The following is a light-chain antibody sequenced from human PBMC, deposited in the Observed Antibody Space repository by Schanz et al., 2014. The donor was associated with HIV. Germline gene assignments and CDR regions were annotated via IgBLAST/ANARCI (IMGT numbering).Light chain of an antibody. CDR3: QQYNDWPPIT. CDR2: GAS. CDR1: QSVSSTY. J-gene: IGKJ5*01. Sequence: EIVLTQSPGTLSLSPGERVTLSCRASQSVSSTYLAWYQARPGQAPRLLIYGASTRVTGIPARFSGSGSGTEFTLTISSLQSEDFAVYYCQQYNDWPPITFGQGTRLEIK. V-gene: IGKV3-15*01.